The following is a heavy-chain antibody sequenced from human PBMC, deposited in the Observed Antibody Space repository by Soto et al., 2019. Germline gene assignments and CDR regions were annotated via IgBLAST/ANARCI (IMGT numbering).Heavy chain of an antibody. V-gene: IGHV1-69*13. D-gene: IGHD3-3*01. CDR3: ANSGIFGVAPGDYYYYYGMDV. CDR2: IIPIFGTA. J-gene: IGHJ6*02. CDR1: GGTFSSYA. Sequence: ASVKVSCKASGGTFSSYAISWVRQAPGQGLEWMGGIIPIFGTANYAQKFQGRVTITADESTSTAYMELSSLRSEDTAVYYCANSGIFGVAPGDYYYYYGMDVWGQGTTVTVSS.